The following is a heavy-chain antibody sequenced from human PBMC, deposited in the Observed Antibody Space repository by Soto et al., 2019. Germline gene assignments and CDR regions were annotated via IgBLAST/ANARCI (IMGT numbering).Heavy chain of an antibody. CDR2: IRPDNGNT. CDR1: GYPFAKYG. CDR3: ATSYDSGFDP. D-gene: IGHD5-12*01. J-gene: IGHJ5*02. Sequence: QLQRAQSGAEVKRPGASVRVSCEASGYPFAKYGISWIRQAPGQGLEWMGWIRPDNGNTEYAQKFQGRVSMTRDTSSNTAYLEVRSLISDDTAMYYCATSYDSGFDPWGQGTLVSVSS. V-gene: IGHV1-18*04.